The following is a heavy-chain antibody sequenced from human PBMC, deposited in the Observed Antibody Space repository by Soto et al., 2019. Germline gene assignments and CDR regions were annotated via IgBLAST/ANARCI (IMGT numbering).Heavy chain of an antibody. CDR3: ARVLTGFSYYFDY. V-gene: IGHV4-30-4*01. CDR2: IYYTGSS. J-gene: IGHJ4*02. D-gene: IGHD3-9*01. CDR1: GGSISSGDYY. Sequence: SETLSLTCTVSGGSISSGDYYWSWIRQPPGKGLEWIGYIYYTGSSDYNPSLKSRVIISVDTSKNQLSLKLSSVTAADTAVYFCARVLTGFSYYFDYWGQGTLVTVSS.